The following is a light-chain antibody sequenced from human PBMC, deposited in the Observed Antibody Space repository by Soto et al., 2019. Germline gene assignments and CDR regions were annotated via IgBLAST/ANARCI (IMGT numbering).Light chain of an antibody. V-gene: IGKV1-5*03. CDR1: QGISSW. J-gene: IGKJ1*01. CDR2: KAS. Sequence: DIQMTQSPSSVSASVGDRVTINCRASQGISSWLAWYQQKPGKAPKLLIYKASSLESGVPSRFSGSGSGTEFTLTISSLQPDDFATYYCLQHNTFPWTFGQGTKVDIK. CDR3: LQHNTFPWT.